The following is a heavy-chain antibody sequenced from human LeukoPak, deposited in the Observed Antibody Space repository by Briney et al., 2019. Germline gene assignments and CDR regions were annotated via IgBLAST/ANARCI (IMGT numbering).Heavy chain of an antibody. CDR3: ARFAVHRRIAVTGQFGLDY. Sequence: ASVKVSSKASGYTFTGYYMHWVRQAPGQGLEWMGIINPSGGTTNYAQKFQGRVTMTRDTSTSTVYMELSSLRSEDTAVYYCARFAVHRRIAVTGQFGLDYWGRGTLVTVSS. CDR1: GYTFTGYY. J-gene: IGHJ4*02. V-gene: IGHV1-46*01. CDR2: INPSGGTT. D-gene: IGHD6-19*01.